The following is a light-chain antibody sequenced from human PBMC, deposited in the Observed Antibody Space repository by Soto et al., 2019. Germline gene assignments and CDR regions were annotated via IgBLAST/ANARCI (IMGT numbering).Light chain of an antibody. V-gene: IGKV1-5*03. CDR2: KAS. CDR1: QSITSW. CDR3: QQYYTYPWT. J-gene: IGKJ1*01. Sequence: DIQVTQSPSTLSASVGDRVTITCRASQSITSWLAWYQQRPGKAPKLLIYKASNLESGVPSRFSGSGSGTELTLTISSLHPDDFATYYCQQYYTYPWTFGPGTKVEIK.